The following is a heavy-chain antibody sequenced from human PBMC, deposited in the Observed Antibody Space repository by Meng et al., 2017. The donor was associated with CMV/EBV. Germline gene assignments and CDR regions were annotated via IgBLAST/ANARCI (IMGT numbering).Heavy chain of an antibody. CDR1: GFTFSSNY. CDR2: IYSGGST. V-gene: IGHV3-53*01. J-gene: IGHJ6*02. Sequence: GESLKISCAASGFTFSSNYMSWVRQAPGKGLEWVSVIYSGGSTYYADSVKGRFTISRDNSKNTLYLQMNSLRAEDTAVYYCARAVGRAALTYYYGMDVWGQGTTVTVSS. D-gene: IGHD6-6*01. CDR3: ARAVGRAALTYYYGMDV.